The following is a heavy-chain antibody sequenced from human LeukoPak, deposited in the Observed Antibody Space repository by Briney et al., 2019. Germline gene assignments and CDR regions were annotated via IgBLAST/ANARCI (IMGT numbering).Heavy chain of an antibody. CDR2: IYYSGST. CDR1: GGSISSSSYY. J-gene: IGHJ4*02. CDR3: ASGIDARSDSSD. V-gene: IGHV4-39*01. Sequence: SETLSLTCTVSGGSISSSSYYWGWVRQPPGKGLEWIGSIYYSGSTYYNPSLKSRVTMSVDMYNNQFSLKLTSVTAADTAVYYCASGIDARSDSSDWGQGTLVTVSS. D-gene: IGHD6-19*01.